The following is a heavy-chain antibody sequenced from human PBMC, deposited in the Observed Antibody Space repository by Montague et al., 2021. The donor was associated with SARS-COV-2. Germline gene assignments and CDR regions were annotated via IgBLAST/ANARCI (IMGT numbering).Heavy chain of an antibody. CDR1: RLPFNGYA. Sequence: SLRLSCAASRLPFNGYAMHWVRQAPGKGLEWLTFISHDESNHRYADSVKGRFTISRDNSKNTLYLQMDSLRPEDTAVYYCAREGYRSGSFYFDNWGRGTLVAVSS. D-gene: IGHD1-26*01. CDR2: ISHDESNH. V-gene: IGHV3-30*04. J-gene: IGHJ4*02. CDR3: AREGYRSGSFYFDN.